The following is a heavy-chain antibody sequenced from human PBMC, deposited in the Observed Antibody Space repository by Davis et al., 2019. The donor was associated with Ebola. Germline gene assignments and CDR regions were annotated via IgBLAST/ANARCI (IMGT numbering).Heavy chain of an antibody. V-gene: IGHV3-48*02. CDR3: ARDHYDSSGYGFDI. J-gene: IGHJ3*02. CDR2: ISSSSSTI. Sequence: GGSLRLSCAASGFTFSSYSMNWVRQAPGKGLEWVSYISSSSSTIYYADSVKGRFTISRDNAKNSLYLQINSLRDEDTAVYYCARDHYDSSGYGFDIWGQGTMVTVSS. CDR1: GFTFSSYS. D-gene: IGHD3-22*01.